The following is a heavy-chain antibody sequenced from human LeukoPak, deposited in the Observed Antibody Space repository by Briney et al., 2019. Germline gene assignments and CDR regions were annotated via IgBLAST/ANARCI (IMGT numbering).Heavy chain of an antibody. CDR2: ISSSSSYT. D-gene: IGHD6-13*01. Sequence: GGSLRLSWAASGFTVSSNYMSWIRQAPGKGLEWVSYISSSSSYTNYADSVKGRFTISRDNAKNSLYLQMNSLRAEDTAVYYCAREPSIAAAGTGVDYWGQGTLVTVSS. CDR1: GFTVSSNY. J-gene: IGHJ4*02. V-gene: IGHV3-11*06. CDR3: AREPSIAAAGTGVDY.